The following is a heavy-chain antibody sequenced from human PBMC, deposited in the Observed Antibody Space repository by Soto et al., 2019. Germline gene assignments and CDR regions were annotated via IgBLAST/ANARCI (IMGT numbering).Heavy chain of an antibody. CDR2: FDPEDGET. CDR1: GYTLTELS. Sequence: ASVKVSCKVSGYTLTELSMHWVRQAPGKGLEWMGGFDPEDGETIYAQKFQGRVTMTEDTSTDTAYMELSSLRSEDTAVYYCATRDSSGYYFDYWGQGTLVTVSS. J-gene: IGHJ4*02. V-gene: IGHV1-24*01. CDR3: ATRDSSGYYFDY. D-gene: IGHD3-22*01.